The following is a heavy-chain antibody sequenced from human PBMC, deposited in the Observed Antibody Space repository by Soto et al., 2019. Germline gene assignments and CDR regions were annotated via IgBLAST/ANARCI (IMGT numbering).Heavy chain of an antibody. CDR3: ARDNPTYYYDS. CDR2: IYYSGST. Sequence: HSETLSLTCTVSGGSFSSGSYYWSWIRQPPGKGLEWIGYIYYSGSTNYNPSLKSRVTISVDTSKNQFSLKLSSVTAADTAVYYCARDNPTYYYDSWGQGTLVTVSS. V-gene: IGHV4-61*01. CDR1: GGSFSSGSYY. J-gene: IGHJ4*02. D-gene: IGHD3-22*01.